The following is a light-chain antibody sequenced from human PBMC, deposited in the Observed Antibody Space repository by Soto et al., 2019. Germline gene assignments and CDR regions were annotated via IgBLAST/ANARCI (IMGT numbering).Light chain of an antibody. Sequence: AIQLTQSPSSLSASVGDRVTITCRASQGISSALAWYQQKPGKASNLLIYDASSLESGVPSRFSGSGSGTDFTLTISSLQPEDFATYYCQQFNSYPYTVGQGTKLEIK. CDR2: DAS. CDR3: QQFNSYPYT. J-gene: IGKJ2*01. CDR1: QGISSA. V-gene: IGKV1-13*02.